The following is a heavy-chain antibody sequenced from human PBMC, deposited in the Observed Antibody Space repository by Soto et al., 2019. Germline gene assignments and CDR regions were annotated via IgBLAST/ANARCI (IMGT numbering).Heavy chain of an antibody. J-gene: IGHJ6*02. CDR2: IYPGDSDT. D-gene: IGHD6-13*01. V-gene: IGHV5-51*01. CDR1: GYSFTSDW. Sequence: GESLKISCNGSGYSFTSDWIGWVRQMPGKGLEWMGIIYPGDSDTRYSPSFQGQVTISADKSISTAYLQWSSLKASDTAMYYCARHRGGSSWAYYYYGMDVWGQGTTVTVSS. CDR3: ARHRGGSSWAYYYYGMDV.